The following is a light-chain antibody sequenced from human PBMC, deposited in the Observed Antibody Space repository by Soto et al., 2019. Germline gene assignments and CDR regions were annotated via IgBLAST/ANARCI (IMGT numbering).Light chain of an antibody. V-gene: IGLV2-8*01. CDR1: SSDVGGYNY. J-gene: IGLJ3*02. Sequence: QSVLTQPPSASGSPGQSVTISCTGTSSDVGGYNYVSWYQQHPGKAPKLMIYEVSKRPSGVPDRFSGSKSGNTASLTVSGLQAEDEADYYCNSYAGSNNVFGGGTKPTVL. CDR3: NSYAGSNNV. CDR2: EVS.